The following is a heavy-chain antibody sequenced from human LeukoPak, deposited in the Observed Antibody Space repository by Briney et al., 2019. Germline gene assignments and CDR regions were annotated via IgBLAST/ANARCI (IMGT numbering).Heavy chain of an antibody. J-gene: IGHJ4*02. CDR3: ARLLHYERSVYRPVDC. V-gene: IGHV3-21*01. CDR1: VFTFSSYS. D-gene: IGHD5/OR15-5a*01. Sequence: GGSLRLSCAASVFTFSSYSMNGVRQAPEKGLVWVSSICSSSSYIYYADSVKGRFTISRDNAKNSLYLQMNSLRAEDTAVYYCARLLHYERSVYRPVDCWGQGTLVAVSS. CDR2: ICSSSSYI.